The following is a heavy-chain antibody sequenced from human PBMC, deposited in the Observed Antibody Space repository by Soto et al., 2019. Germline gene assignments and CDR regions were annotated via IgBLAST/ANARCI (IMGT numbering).Heavy chain of an antibody. Sequence: SQTLSLTCAISGDSVSSNSAALNLIMQSPSRGLEWLGRTYYRSKWYNDYAVSVKSRVTINPDTSKNQFSLQLNSVTPEDTAVYYCARGYYGSGSYYGSGYYYGMDVWGQGTTVTVSS. V-gene: IGHV6-1*01. CDR2: TYYRSKWYN. J-gene: IGHJ6*02. CDR1: GDSVSSNSAA. D-gene: IGHD3-10*01. CDR3: ARGYYGSGSYYGSGYYYGMDV.